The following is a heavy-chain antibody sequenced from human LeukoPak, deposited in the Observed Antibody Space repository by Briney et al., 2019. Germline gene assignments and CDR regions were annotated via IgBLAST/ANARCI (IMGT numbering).Heavy chain of an antibody. J-gene: IGHJ4*02. D-gene: IGHD6-19*01. CDR3: AKDRQTYKGIAVAIDY. V-gene: IGHV3-30*04. Sequence: PGGSLRLSCAASGFTFSSYAMHWVRQAPGKGLEWVAVISYDGSNKYYADSVKGRFTISRDNSKNTLYLQMNSLRTEDTAVYYCAKDRQTYKGIAVAIDYWGQGTLVTVSS. CDR2: ISYDGSNK. CDR1: GFTFSSYA.